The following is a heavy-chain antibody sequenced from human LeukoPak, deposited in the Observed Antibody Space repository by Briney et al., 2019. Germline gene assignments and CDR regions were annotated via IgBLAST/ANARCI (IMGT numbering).Heavy chain of an antibody. CDR2: IHRSGST. J-gene: IGHJ3*02. Sequence: SETLSLTCTVSGYSISIGFYWGWIRQPPGKGLEYIGSIHRSGSTYYDPSLRSRLTTSIHMSKNQFSLKLSSVTAADTAVYYCASDPHYSGYDFDAFDIWGQGTMVTVSS. V-gene: IGHV4-38-2*02. CDR1: GYSISIGFY. D-gene: IGHD5-12*01. CDR3: ASDPHYSGYDFDAFDI.